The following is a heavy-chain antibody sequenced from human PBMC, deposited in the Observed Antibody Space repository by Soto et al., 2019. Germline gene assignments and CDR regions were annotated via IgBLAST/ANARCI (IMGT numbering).Heavy chain of an antibody. CDR3: AKGAVAGTPTSYYYYGMDV. CDR2: IIPIFGTV. Sequence: QVQLLQSGAEVKKPGSSVRVSCEASGGTFRTYAISWVRQAAGQGLEWMGEIIPIFGTVNYAQKFQGRVTITADESTTTVYIDLRSLRSEDKAVYDSAKGAVAGTPTSYYYYGMDVWGQGTTVTVSS. D-gene: IGHD6-19*01. V-gene: IGHV1-69*12. J-gene: IGHJ6*02. CDR1: GGTFRTYA.